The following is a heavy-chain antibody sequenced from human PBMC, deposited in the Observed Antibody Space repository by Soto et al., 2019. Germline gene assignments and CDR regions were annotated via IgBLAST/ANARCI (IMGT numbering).Heavy chain of an antibody. Sequence: EVQLLESGGGLVQPGGSLRLSCAASGFTFSSYAMSWVRQAPGKGLEWVSAISGSGGSTYYADSVKGRFTISRDNSKNTLYLQMNSLRAEDTAVYYCAKVANYDFWSGYYDPPLHLDYWGQGTLVTVSS. CDR3: AKVANYDFWSGYYDPPLHLDY. D-gene: IGHD3-3*01. CDR1: GFTFSSYA. V-gene: IGHV3-23*01. CDR2: ISGSGGST. J-gene: IGHJ4*02.